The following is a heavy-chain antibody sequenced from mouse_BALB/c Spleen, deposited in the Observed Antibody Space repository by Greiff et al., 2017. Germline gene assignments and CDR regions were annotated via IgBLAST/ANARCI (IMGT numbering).Heavy chain of an antibody. V-gene: IGHV5-6-5*01. CDR2: ISSGGST. Sequence: EVMLVESGGGLVKPGGSLKLSCAASGFTFSSYAMSWVRQTPEKRLEWVASISSGGSTYYPDSVKGRFTISRDNARNILYLQMSSLRSEDTAMYYCAREGTTPFFAYWGQGTLVTVSA. J-gene: IGHJ3*01. CDR1: GFTFSSYA. CDR3: AREGTTPFFAY. D-gene: IGHD3-3*01.